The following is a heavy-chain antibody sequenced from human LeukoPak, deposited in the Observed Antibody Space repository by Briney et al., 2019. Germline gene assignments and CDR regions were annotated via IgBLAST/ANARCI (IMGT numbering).Heavy chain of an antibody. CDR2: IYYSGST. CDR3: ARGHELLWFGAFDY. CDR1: GGSISSGDYY. Sequence: SETLSLTCTVSGGSISSGDYYWSWIRQPPGKGLEWIGYIYYSGSTYYNPSLKSRVTISVDTSKNQFSLKLSSVTAADTAVYYCARGHELLWFGAFDYWGQGTLVTVSS. J-gene: IGHJ4*02. D-gene: IGHD3-10*01. V-gene: IGHV4-30-4*01.